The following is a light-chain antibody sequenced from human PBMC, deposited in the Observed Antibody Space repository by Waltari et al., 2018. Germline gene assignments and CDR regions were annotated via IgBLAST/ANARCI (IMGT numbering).Light chain of an antibody. CDR3: QSYDSSLSGSV. CDR1: SPNIGAGYA. CDR2: NNF. V-gene: IGLV1-40*01. J-gene: IGLJ3*02. Sequence: QSVLTQPPSVSGAPGQEVTISCTGSSPNIGAGYAVHWYQQLPETAPKLLIYNNFDRPSGVPDRFSASKSDTSASLAITGLQADDEAHYYCQSYDSSLSGSVFGGGTKLTVL.